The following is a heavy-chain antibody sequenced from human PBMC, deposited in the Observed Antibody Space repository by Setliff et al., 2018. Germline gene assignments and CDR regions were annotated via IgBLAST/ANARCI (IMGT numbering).Heavy chain of an antibody. D-gene: IGHD5-18*01. CDR3: ALHVRGYSYGYFDY. CDR1: GFTFSSYS. V-gene: IGHV3-21*01. J-gene: IGHJ4*02. CDR2: ISSSSSYI. Sequence: ETLRLSCAASGFTFSSYSMNWVRQAPGKGLEWVSSISSSSSYIYYADSVKGRFTISRDNAKNSLYLQMNSLRAEDTAVYYCALHVRGYSYGYFDYWGQGTLVTVSS.